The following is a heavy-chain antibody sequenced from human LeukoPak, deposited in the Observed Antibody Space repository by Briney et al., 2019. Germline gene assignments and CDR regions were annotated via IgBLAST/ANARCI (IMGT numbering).Heavy chain of an antibody. Sequence: ASVKVSCKASGGTFSSYIISWVRQAPGQGLDWMGGIIPVLNLVTYAQKFQGRVTITADASTSTAHMDLSSLSFEDTAVYYCATGPRPHTNMNRGVTTYSGYHFDDWGQETLVTVSS. D-gene: IGHD3-10*01. V-gene: IGHV1-69*13. CDR2: IIPVLNLV. J-gene: IGHJ4*02. CDR3: ATGPRPHTNMNRGVTTYSGYHFDD. CDR1: GGTFSSYI.